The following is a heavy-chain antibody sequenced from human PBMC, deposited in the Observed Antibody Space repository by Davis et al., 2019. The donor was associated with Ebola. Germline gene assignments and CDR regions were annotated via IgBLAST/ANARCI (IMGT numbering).Heavy chain of an antibody. CDR1: GFTFSSYW. V-gene: IGHV3-7*01. CDR2: IKQDGSEK. D-gene: IGHD2-8*02. Sequence: PGGSLRLSCAASGFTFSSYWMSWVRQAPGKGLEWVANIKQDGSEKYYVDAVKGRFTISRDNAKNSLYLKMNSLRAEDTAVYYCTTLPTGARDYWGQGTLVTVSS. J-gene: IGHJ4*02. CDR3: TTLPTGARDY.